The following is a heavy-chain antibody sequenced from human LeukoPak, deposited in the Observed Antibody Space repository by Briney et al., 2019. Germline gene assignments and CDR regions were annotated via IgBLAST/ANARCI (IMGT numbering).Heavy chain of an antibody. CDR1: GGTFSSYA. J-gene: IGHJ4*02. Sequence: GASVKVSCKASGGTFSSYAISWVRQAPGQGLEWMGGIIPIFGTANYAQKFQGRVTITADESTSTAYMELSSLRSEDTAVYYCASFEGLYGSGSSNNFDYWGQGTLVTVSS. V-gene: IGHV1-69*13. CDR2: IIPIFGTA. D-gene: IGHD3-10*01. CDR3: ASFEGLYGSGSSNNFDY.